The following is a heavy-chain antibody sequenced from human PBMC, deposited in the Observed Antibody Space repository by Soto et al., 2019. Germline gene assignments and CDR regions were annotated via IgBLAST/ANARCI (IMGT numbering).Heavy chain of an antibody. CDR2: IYPGDSDT. D-gene: IGHD5-12*01. V-gene: IGHV5-51*01. CDR1: GYRFTNYW. CDR3: ASTDEVSTIDDGRDAFDI. Sequence: PGESLKISCKGSGYRFTNYWIGWVRQMPGKGLEWMGVIYPGDSDTRYSPSFQGHVTISADKSISTAYLQWSSLKASDTAIYYCASTDEVSTIDDGRDAFDIWGQGTMVTVSS. J-gene: IGHJ3*02.